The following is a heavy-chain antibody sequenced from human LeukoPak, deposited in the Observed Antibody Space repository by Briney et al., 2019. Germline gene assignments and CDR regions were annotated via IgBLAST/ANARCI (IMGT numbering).Heavy chain of an antibody. D-gene: IGHD4-23*01. Sequence: SETLSLTCAVYGGSFSGYYWSWIRQPPGKGLEWIGEINHSGSTNYNPSLKSRVTISVDTSKNQFSLKLSSVTAADTAVYYCARDGGVYGGNSYYYYYYGMDVWGQGTTVTVSS. V-gene: IGHV4-34*01. CDR2: INHSGST. CDR1: GGSFSGYY. CDR3: ARDGGVYGGNSYYYYYYGMDV. J-gene: IGHJ6*02.